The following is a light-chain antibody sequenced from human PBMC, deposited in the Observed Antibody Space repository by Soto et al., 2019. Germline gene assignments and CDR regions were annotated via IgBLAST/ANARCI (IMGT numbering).Light chain of an antibody. CDR1: SSNIGSNT. J-gene: IGLJ2*01. Sequence: QAVVTQPPSASGTPGQRVTISCSGSSSNIGSNTVNWYQQLPGTAPKLLIYNNNQRPSGVPDRFSGSKSGTSASLAIGGLQSEDEAAYFCASWDDNLNALVFGGGTKLTVL. CDR3: ASWDDNLNALV. V-gene: IGLV1-44*01. CDR2: NNN.